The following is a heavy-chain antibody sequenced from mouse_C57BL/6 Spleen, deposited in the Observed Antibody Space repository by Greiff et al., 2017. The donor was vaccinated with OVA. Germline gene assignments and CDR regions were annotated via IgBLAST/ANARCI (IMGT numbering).Heavy chain of an antibody. D-gene: IGHD2-4*01. Sequence: VQLKESGGGLVKPGGSLKLSCAASGFTFSGYGMPWVRQAPEKGLEWVAYISSGSSTTYYADTVKGRFTISRDNAKNTLYLQMTSLMSEDTAMYYCARYYDDCNGFAYWGQGTMLTVSA. CDR1: GFTFSGYG. CDR2: ISSGSSTT. CDR3: ARYYDDCNGFAY. V-gene: IGHV5-17*01. J-gene: IGHJ2*01.